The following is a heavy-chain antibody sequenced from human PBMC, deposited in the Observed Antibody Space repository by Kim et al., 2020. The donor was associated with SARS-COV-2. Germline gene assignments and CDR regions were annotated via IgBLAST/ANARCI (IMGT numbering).Heavy chain of an antibody. J-gene: IGHJ5*02. CDR1: GFTFGDYA. CDR2: ISWNSGSI. CDR3: AKDTLRQLGTYNWFDP. V-gene: IGHV3-9*01. D-gene: IGHD6-13*01. Sequence: GGSLRLSCAASGFTFGDYAMHWVRQAPGKGLEWVSGISWNSGSIGYADSVKGRFTISRDNAKNSLYLQMNSLRAEDTALYYCAKDTLRQLGTYNWFDPWGQGTLVTVSS.